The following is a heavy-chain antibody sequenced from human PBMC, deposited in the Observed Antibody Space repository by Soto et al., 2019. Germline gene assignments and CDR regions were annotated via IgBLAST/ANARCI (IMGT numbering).Heavy chain of an antibody. CDR3: ARGLLTGTRGGRNYYYCGMDV. Sequence: QVQLQESGPGLVKPSETLSLTCTVSGGSISSYYWSWIRQPAGKGLEWIGRIYTSGSTNYNPSLKRRVTMSVDTSKNQFSLKLSSVTAADTAVYYCARGLLTGTRGGRNYYYCGMDVWGQGTTVTVSS. CDR1: GGSISSYY. J-gene: IGHJ6*02. CDR2: IYTSGST. D-gene: IGHD1-20*01. V-gene: IGHV4-4*07.